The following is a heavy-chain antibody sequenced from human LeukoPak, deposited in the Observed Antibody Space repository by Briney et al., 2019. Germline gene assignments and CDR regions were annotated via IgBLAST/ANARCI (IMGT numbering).Heavy chain of an antibody. D-gene: IGHD6-6*01. CDR3: ARVVPIAARPHFYY. V-gene: IGHV4-59*01. CDR2: IYYSGST. Sequence: SETLSLTCTVSGGSISSYNWSWIRQPPGKGLEWIGYIYYSGSTNYNPSLKSRVTISVDTSKNQFSLKLSSVTAADTAVYYCARVVPIAARPHFYYWGQGTLVTVSS. J-gene: IGHJ4*02. CDR1: GGSISSYN.